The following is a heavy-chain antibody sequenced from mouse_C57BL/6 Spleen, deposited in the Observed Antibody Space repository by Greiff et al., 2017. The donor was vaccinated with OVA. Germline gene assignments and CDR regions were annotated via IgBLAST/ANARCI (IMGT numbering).Heavy chain of an antibody. CDR3: ARDYYGSSSWYFDV. Sequence: VQLQQSVAELVRPGASVKLSCTASGFNIKNTYMPWVKQRPEQGLEWIGRIDPANGNTKYAPKFQGKATITADTSSTTAYLQLSSLTSEDTAIYYCARDYYGSSSWYFDVWGTGTTVTVSS. CDR2: IDPANGNT. D-gene: IGHD1-1*01. J-gene: IGHJ1*03. CDR1: GFNIKNTY. V-gene: IGHV14-3*01.